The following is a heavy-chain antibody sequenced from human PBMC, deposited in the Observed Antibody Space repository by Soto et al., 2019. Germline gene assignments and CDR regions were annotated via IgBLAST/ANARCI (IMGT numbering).Heavy chain of an antibody. D-gene: IGHD5-12*01. CDR1: GFNFSTYS. CDR3: ARRIEATQTFDY. CDR2: ISSSSSTI. J-gene: IGHJ4*02. V-gene: IGHV3-48*01. Sequence: GGSLSLSCAASGFNFSTYSMNCVRQAPEKGLEWVSYISSSSSTIFYTDSVKGRFTISVDTAKNQFSLTVTSVTAADTAVYYCARRIEATQTFDYWGQGTLVTVSS.